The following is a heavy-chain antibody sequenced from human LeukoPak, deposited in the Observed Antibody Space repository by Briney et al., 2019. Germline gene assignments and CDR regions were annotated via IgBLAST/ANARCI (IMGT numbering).Heavy chain of an antibody. J-gene: IGHJ4*02. CDR3: ASGELLMNDY. Sequence: GGSLRLPCASCGFTFSDYYMSWIRQAPGKGLEWVSYISSSGSTIYYADSVKGRFTISRDNAKNSLYLQMNSLRAEDTAVYYCASGELLMNDYWGQGTLVTVSS. V-gene: IGHV3-11*01. CDR1: GFTFSDYY. CDR2: ISSSGSTI. D-gene: IGHD1-26*01.